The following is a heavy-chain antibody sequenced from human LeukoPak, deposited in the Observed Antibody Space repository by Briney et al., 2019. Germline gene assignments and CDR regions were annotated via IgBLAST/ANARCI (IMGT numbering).Heavy chain of an antibody. J-gene: IGHJ6*02. D-gene: IGHD6-19*01. CDR1: GYTFTSYG. CDR2: ISPNNANT. V-gene: IGHV1-18*01. Sequence: ASVKVSCKTSGYTFTSYGIVWVRQAPGQGLEWMGWISPNNANTKYAQKFQGRVTVTTDTSTSTAYMELRSLRSDDTAIYYCVRGETIPVALYFYYRLDVWGQGTTVTVSS. CDR3: VRGETIPVALYFYYRLDV.